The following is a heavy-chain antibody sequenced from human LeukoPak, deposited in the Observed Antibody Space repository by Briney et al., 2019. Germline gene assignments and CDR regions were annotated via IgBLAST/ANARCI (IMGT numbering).Heavy chain of an antibody. CDR3: ARTLSSSSPIDY. CDR1: GGSISKDY. Sequence: SGTLSLTCTVSGGSISKDYWSWFRQPPGKGLGWMGYVYYSGITNYNPSLKSRVTISVDTSKNQFSLKLNSVTAADTAMYYCARTLSSSSPIDYWGQGTLVTVSS. D-gene: IGHD6-6*01. J-gene: IGHJ4*02. V-gene: IGHV4-59*01. CDR2: VYYSGIT.